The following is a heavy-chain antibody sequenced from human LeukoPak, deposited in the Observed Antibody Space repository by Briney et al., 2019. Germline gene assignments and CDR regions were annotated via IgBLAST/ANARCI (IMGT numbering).Heavy chain of an antibody. Sequence: GASVTVSFKSSGYTFTSYGISWVRQAPGQGLEWMGWISAYNGNTNYAQKLQGRVTMTTDTSTSTAYMELRSLRSDDTAVYYCARGSMVATKDPYYYYGMDVWGQGTTVTVSS. D-gene: IGHD5-12*01. CDR1: GYTFTSYG. J-gene: IGHJ6*02. CDR3: ARGSMVATKDPYYYYGMDV. CDR2: ISAYNGNT. V-gene: IGHV1-18*01.